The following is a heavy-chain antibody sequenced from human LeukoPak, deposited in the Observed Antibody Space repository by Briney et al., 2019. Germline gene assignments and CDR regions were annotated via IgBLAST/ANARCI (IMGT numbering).Heavy chain of an antibody. D-gene: IGHD1-26*01. J-gene: IGHJ4*02. CDR1: GGSFSGYY. V-gene: IGHV4-34*01. Sequence: SETLSLTCAVYGGSFSGYYWSWICQPPGKGLEWIGEINHSGSTNYNPSLKSRVTISVDTSKNQFSLKLSSVTAADTAVYYCARGRIVGAPKIFDYWGQGTLVTVSS. CDR3: ARGRIVGAPKIFDY. CDR2: INHSGST.